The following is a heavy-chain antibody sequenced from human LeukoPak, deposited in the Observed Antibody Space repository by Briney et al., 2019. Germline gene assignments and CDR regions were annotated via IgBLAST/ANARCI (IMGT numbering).Heavy chain of an antibody. CDR1: GFTFSTYA. Sequence: GGSLRLSCAASGFTFSTYAMSWVRQAPGKGLEWVSAISGSGGSTYYADSVKGRFTISRDNSKNTLHLQMSSLRAEDTAVYYCAKASTMETSYYFDYWGQGTLVTVSS. V-gene: IGHV3-23*01. D-gene: IGHD5/OR15-5a*01. J-gene: IGHJ4*02. CDR3: AKASTMETSYYFDY. CDR2: ISGSGGST.